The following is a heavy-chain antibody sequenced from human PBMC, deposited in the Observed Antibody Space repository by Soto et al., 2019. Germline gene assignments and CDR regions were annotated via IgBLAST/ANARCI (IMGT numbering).Heavy chain of an antibody. CDR1: GYTFTSYG. D-gene: IGHD3-3*01. V-gene: IGHV1-18*01. CDR2: ISAYNGNT. Sequence: ASVKVSCKASGYTFTSYGISWVRQAPGQGLEWMGWISAYNGNTNYAQKLQGRVTMTTDTSTSTAYMELRSLISDDTAVYYCAREVEWLLSQGAFDIWGQGTMVTVSS. J-gene: IGHJ3*02. CDR3: AREVEWLLSQGAFDI.